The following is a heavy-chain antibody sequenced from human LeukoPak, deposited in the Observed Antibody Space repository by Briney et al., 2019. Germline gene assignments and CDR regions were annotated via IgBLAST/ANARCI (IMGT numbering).Heavy chain of an antibody. Sequence: GASVKVSCKAFGYTFTGYYMHWVRQAPGQGLEWMGWINPNSGGTNYAQKFQGRVTMTRDMSTSTVYMELSSLRSEDTAVYCCARAGRDGYNKGTLRANWFDPWGQGTLVTVSS. CDR3: ARAGRDGYNKGTLRANWFDP. CDR1: GYTFTGYY. V-gene: IGHV1-2*02. D-gene: IGHD5-24*01. J-gene: IGHJ5*02. CDR2: INPNSGGT.